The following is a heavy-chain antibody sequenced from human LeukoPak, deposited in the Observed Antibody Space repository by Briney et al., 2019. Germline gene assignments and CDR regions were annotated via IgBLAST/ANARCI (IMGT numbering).Heavy chain of an antibody. CDR1: GDSVSSNSAA. Sequence: SQTLSLTCAISGDSVSSNSAAWNWIRQSPSRGLEWLGRTYYRSKWYNDYAVSVKSRITINPDTSKNQFSLQLNSVTPEDTAVYYCARSSRSGASGGYWDFDYWGQGTLVTVSS. V-gene: IGHV6-1*01. D-gene: IGHD1-26*01. CDR2: TYYRSKWYN. J-gene: IGHJ4*02. CDR3: ARSSRSGASGGYWDFDY.